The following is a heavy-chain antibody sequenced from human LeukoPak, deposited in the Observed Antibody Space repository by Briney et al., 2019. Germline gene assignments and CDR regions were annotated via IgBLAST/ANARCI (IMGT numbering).Heavy chain of an antibody. D-gene: IGHD2-2*01. CDR2: INGGGDAT. CDR3: ARCTASCYANAFDV. Sequence: GGSLRLSCAASGFSFNNNAMSWVRQAPGRGLEWVSAINGGGDATEYADSVKGRFTISRDNSKKTLYLQMNSLRPEDTAVYYCARCTASCYANAFDVWGQGTLLTVSS. J-gene: IGHJ3*01. V-gene: IGHV3-23*01. CDR1: GFSFNNNA.